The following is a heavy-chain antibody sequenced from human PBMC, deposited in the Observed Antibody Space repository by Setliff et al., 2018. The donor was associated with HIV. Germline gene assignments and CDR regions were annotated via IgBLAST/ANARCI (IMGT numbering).Heavy chain of an antibody. Sequence: PSETLSLTCTVSGGSMINYYWSWIRQPPGKGLEWVSSISGSESGISYADPVKGRFTISRDNFKNTLYLQMNSLRVEDTAVYYCAKGFYGNNYYYFYYMDVWGKGTTVTVSS. CDR1: GGSMINYY. CDR2: ISGSESGI. CDR3: AKGFYGNNYYYFYYMDV. D-gene: IGHD3-16*01. V-gene: IGHV3-23*01. J-gene: IGHJ6*03.